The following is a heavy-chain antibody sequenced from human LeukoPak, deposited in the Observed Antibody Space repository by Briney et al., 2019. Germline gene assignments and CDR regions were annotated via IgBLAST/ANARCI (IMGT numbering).Heavy chain of an antibody. CDR3: ARQRWYYDFWSGYYHSPSDAFDI. CDR2: IYYSGST. V-gene: IGHV4-39*01. Sequence: PSETLSLTCTVSGGSISSSSYYWGWIRQPPGKGLEWIGSIYYSGSTYYNPSLKSRVTISVDTSKNQFSLKLSSVTAADTAVYYCARQRWYYDFWSGYYHSPSDAFDIWGQGTMVTVSS. J-gene: IGHJ3*02. D-gene: IGHD3-3*01. CDR1: GGSISSSSYY.